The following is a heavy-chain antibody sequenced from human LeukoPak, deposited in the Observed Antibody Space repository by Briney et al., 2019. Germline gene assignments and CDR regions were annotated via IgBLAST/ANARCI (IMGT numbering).Heavy chain of an antibody. CDR2: IKQDGTTI. V-gene: IGHV3-7*01. CDR3: ARIGYSSSCFDY. Sequence: GGSLRLSCAASGFTFNNYWMSWVRQAPGEGLEWVANIKQDGTTIYYVDSVKGRFTISRDNAKNSLYLQMNSLRAEDTAVYYCARIGYSSSCFDYWGQGTLVTVSS. D-gene: IGHD6-6*01. J-gene: IGHJ4*02. CDR1: GFTFNNYW.